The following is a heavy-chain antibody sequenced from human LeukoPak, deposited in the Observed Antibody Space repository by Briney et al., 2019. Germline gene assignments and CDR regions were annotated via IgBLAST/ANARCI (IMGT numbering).Heavy chain of an antibody. J-gene: IGHJ4*02. CDR2: IRYDGSNK. D-gene: IGHD5-24*01. V-gene: IGHV3-30*02. CDR1: GFTFSSYG. Sequence: GGSLRLSCAASGFTFSSYGVHWVRQAPGKGLEWVAFIRYDGSNKYYADSVKGRFTISRDNSKNTLYLQMNSLRAEDTAVYYCARGGRDGYNRFDYWGQGTLVTVSS. CDR3: ARGGRDGYNRFDY.